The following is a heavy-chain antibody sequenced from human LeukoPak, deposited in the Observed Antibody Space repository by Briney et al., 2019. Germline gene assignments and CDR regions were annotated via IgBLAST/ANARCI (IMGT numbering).Heavy chain of an antibody. V-gene: IGHV3-11*04. CDR3: ARGSRAVTATGGPDS. J-gene: IGHJ4*02. D-gene: IGHD2-21*02. CDR1: GFTFSDYY. CDR2: ISTSAGNI. Sequence: GGSLRLSCAASGFTFSDYYMTWIRQAPGKGLEWISYISTSAGNIHYADSVKGRFTISRDNTKNSLYLQMNSLRAEDTAVYYCARGSRAVTATGGPDSWGQGTLVTVSS.